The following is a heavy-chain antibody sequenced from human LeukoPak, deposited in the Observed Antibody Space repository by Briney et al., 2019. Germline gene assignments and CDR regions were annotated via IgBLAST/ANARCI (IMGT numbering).Heavy chain of an antibody. J-gene: IGHJ3*02. CDR1: GGSISSGGYY. D-gene: IGHD4-17*01. Sequence: SQTLSLTCTVSGGSISSGGYYWSWIRQHPGKGLEWIGYIYYSGSTYYNPSLRSRVTISVDTSKNQFSLKLSSVTAADTAVYYCAANYGDYVHPLDACDIWGQGTMVTVSS. CDR2: IYYSGST. CDR3: AANYGDYVHPLDACDI. V-gene: IGHV4-31*03.